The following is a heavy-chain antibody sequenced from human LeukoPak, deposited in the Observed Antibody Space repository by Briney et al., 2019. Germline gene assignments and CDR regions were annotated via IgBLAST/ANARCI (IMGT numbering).Heavy chain of an antibody. V-gene: IGHV4-38-2*02. CDR3: ARMGEGGEKLDP. Sequence: PSETLSLTCTVSGYSISSGYYWGWIRQPPGKGLEWIGSIYHSGSTYYNPSLKSRVTISVDTSKNQFSLKLRSVPPADTAVYYCARMGEGGEKLDPWGQGTLVTVSS. CDR2: IYHSGST. J-gene: IGHJ5*02. D-gene: IGHD3-16*01. CDR1: GYSISSGYY.